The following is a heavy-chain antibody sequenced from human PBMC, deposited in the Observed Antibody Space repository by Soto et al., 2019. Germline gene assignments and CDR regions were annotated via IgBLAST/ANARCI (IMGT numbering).Heavy chain of an antibody. CDR1: GGSFSGYQ. CDR2: INHSGTT. Sequence: SSETLSLTCGVYGGSFSGYQWNWIRQSPGQGLEWIGEINHSGTTKYNPSLESRINLSVDTSKKRFSLKMFSVTAADTAIYYCARGWRFDPWGQGTQVTVSS. V-gene: IGHV4-34*01. J-gene: IGHJ5*02. D-gene: IGHD1-1*01. CDR3: ARGWRFDP.